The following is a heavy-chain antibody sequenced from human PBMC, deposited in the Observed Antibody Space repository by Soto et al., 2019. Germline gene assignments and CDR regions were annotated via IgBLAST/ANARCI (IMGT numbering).Heavy chain of an antibody. CDR2: IFWDDDK. CDR1: GFSLSTSGVG. J-gene: IGHJ6*02. Sequence: QITLKESGPTLVRPTQTLTLTCTFSGFSLSTSGVGVGWIRQSPGKALEWLALIFWDDDKRYSPSLKSRLSITKGTSKNQVVLTMTKMDPVDAGTYYCTHHGYYSYGMDVWGQRTTVTVSS. V-gene: IGHV2-5*02. CDR3: THHGYYSYGMDV.